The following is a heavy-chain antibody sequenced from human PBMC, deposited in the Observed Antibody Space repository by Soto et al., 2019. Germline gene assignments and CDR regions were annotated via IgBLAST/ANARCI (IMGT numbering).Heavy chain of an antibody. J-gene: IGHJ4*02. CDR1: GYTFTGYY. V-gene: IGHV1-2*04. D-gene: IGHD6-25*01. CDR3: VRYPDGGSLDY. Sequence: ASVTVSCQTSGYTFTGYYMHWVRQAPGQGLEWMGWINPNSGGTNYAQTFQAWVTMTRDTSISTAYMELSRLRSDDTAVYYCVRYPDGGSLDYWGQGTLVTVSS. CDR2: INPNSGGT.